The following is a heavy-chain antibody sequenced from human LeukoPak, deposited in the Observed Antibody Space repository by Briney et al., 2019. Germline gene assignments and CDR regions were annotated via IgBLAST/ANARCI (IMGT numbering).Heavy chain of an antibody. CDR2: IIPIFGTA. CDR3: ARDLRDCSSTSCYRYYYYGMDV. V-gene: IGHV1-69*06. Sequence: GASVKVSCKASGGTFSSYAISWVRQAPGQGLEWMGGIIPIFGTANYAQKFQGRVTITADKSTSTAYMELSSLGSEDTAVYYCARDLRDCSSTSCYRYYYYGMDVWGKGTTVTVSS. J-gene: IGHJ6*04. D-gene: IGHD2-2*01. CDR1: GGTFSSYA.